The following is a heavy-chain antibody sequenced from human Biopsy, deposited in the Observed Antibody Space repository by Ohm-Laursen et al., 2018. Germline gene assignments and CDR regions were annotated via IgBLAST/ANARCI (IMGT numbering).Heavy chain of an antibody. J-gene: IGHJ4*02. CDR1: GFSISSGHY. CDR3: ARMKGRGYFDY. Sequence: SETLSLTCPVFGFSISSGHYWAWIRQPPGKGLEWIGTISHSGNTYYNPSLKIRVTMSLDTSKNQFSLRLAPVTAADTAVYYCARMKGRGYFDYWGQGTLVIVSS. D-gene: IGHD2-15*01. V-gene: IGHV4-38-2*01. CDR2: ISHSGNT.